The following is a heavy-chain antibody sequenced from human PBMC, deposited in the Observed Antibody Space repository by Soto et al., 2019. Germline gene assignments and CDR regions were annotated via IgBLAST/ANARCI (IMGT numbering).Heavy chain of an antibody. CDR1: GFSFSDAW. Sequence: GGSLRLSCAASGFSFSDAWMYWVRQGPGKGPEWVGLIKKKSDGGTTDYAAAVKGRFSITRDDSKSTLYLDMSGLKTEDTAVYYCTTLYRVDPWGQGTLVTVSS. CDR3: TTLYRVDP. J-gene: IGHJ5*02. V-gene: IGHV3-15*07. CDR2: IKKKSDGGTT.